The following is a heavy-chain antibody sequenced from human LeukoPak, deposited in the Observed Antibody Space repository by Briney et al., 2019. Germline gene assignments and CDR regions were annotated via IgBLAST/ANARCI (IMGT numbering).Heavy chain of an antibody. V-gene: IGHV1-69*13. Sequence: ASVNVSCKASGGTFSSYAISWVRQAPGQGLEWMGGIIPIFGTANYAQKFQGRVTITADESTSTAYMELSSLRSEDTAVYYCARRVGSSWDFDYWGQGTLVTVSS. D-gene: IGHD6-13*01. CDR1: GGTFSSYA. J-gene: IGHJ4*02. CDR2: IIPIFGTA. CDR3: ARRVGSSWDFDY.